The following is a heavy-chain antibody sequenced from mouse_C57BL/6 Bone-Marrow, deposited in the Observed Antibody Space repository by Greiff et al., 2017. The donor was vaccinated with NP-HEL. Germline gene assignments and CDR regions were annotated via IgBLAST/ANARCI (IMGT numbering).Heavy chain of an antibody. CDR3: ARGGIYYDYAWFAY. Sequence: QGQLQQSGAELVRPGTSVKVSCKASGYAFTNYLIEWVKQRPGQGLEWIGVINPGSGGTNYNEKFKGKATLTADKSSSTAYMQLSSLTSEDSAVYFCARGGIYYDYAWFAYWGQGTLVTVSA. D-gene: IGHD2-4*01. V-gene: IGHV1-54*01. CDR2: INPGSGGT. CDR1: GYAFTNYL. J-gene: IGHJ3*01.